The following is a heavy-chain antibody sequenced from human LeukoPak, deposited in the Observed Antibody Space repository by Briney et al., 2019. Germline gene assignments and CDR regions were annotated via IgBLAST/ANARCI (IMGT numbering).Heavy chain of an antibody. D-gene: IGHD6-19*01. J-gene: IGHJ5*02. CDR3: ARDTNRNAVAGPNWFDP. CDR1: GGSFSGYY. CDR2: INHSGST. Sequence: SETLSLTCAVYGGSFSGYYWSWIRQPPGKGLEWIGEINHSGSTNYNPSLKSRVTISVDKSKNQFSLKLSSVTAADTAVYYCARDTNRNAVAGPNWFDPWGQGTLVTVSS. V-gene: IGHV4-34*01.